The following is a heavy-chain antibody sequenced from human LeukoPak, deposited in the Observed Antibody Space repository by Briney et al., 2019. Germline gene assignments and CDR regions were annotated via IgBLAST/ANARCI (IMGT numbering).Heavy chain of an antibody. V-gene: IGHV5-51*01. D-gene: IGHD4-17*01. CDR2: IFPGDSDT. CDR1: GYAFSNYW. Sequence: GESLQISCQGSGYAFSNYWIGWVRQMPGKGLEWMGSIFPGDSDTRYSPSFQGQVTISADTSISTAYLKWSSLKASDTAMYFCARVPKTSVTSRYLDLWGRGTLLTVSS. J-gene: IGHJ2*01. CDR3: ARVPKTSVTSRYLDL.